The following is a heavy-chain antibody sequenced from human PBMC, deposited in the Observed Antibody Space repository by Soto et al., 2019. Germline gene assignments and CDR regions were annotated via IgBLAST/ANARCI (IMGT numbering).Heavy chain of an antibody. D-gene: IGHD2-2*01. V-gene: IGHV3-43*01. Sequence: EVQLVESGGAVVQPGGSLRLSCAASGFNFHDYTMYWVRQAPGKGVEWVSLINWNGDTTSYGDSLKGRFTISRDNSKNSLCLQMNSLRAEDTALYYCARDRVGHKYFYHGMEVWGQGTTVTVSS. J-gene: IGHJ6*02. CDR3: ARDRVGHKYFYHGMEV. CDR2: INWNGDTT. CDR1: GFNFHDYT.